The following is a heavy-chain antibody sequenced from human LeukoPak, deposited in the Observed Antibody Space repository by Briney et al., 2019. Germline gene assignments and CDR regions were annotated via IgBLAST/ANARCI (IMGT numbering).Heavy chain of an antibody. CDR3: ARARIPSGYDSGPYYFDY. V-gene: IGHV4-31*03. CDR2: IYYSGST. Sequence: SETLSLTCTVSGGSISSGGYYWSWIRQHPGKGLEWIGYIYYSGSTYYNPSLKSRVTISVDTSKNRFSLKLSSVTAADTAVYYCARARIPSGYDSGPYYFDYWGQGTLVTVSS. J-gene: IGHJ4*02. CDR1: GGSISSGGYY. D-gene: IGHD5-12*01.